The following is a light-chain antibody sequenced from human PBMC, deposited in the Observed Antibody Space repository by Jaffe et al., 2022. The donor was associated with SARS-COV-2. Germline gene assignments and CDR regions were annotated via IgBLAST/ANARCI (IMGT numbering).Light chain of an antibody. Sequence: QSVLTQPPSASGTPGQRVTISCSGSSSNIGSNFVNWYQQLPGTAPKLLIYNNNQRPPGVPDRLSGSKSGTSASLAISGLQSEDEADYYCATWDGSLNGRVFGGGTKLTVL. CDR1: SSNIGSNF. J-gene: IGLJ2*01. CDR3: ATWDGSLNGRV. V-gene: IGLV1-44*01. CDR2: NNN.